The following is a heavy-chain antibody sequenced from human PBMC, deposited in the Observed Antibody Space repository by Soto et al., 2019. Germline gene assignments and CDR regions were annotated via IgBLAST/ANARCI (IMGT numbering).Heavy chain of an antibody. J-gene: IGHJ4*02. Sequence: PGGSLRLSCAASGFTFNSYAMIWVRQSPGKGLEWVSAISVSGSNTYYADSVEGRLTISRDNSKKTLYLQMNSLRAEDTAVYYCAKDRGSMSGEFDYWGQGTLVTVSS. CDR2: ISVSGSNT. CDR3: AKDRGSMSGEFDY. V-gene: IGHV3-23*01. CDR1: GFTFNSYA. D-gene: IGHD3-10*01.